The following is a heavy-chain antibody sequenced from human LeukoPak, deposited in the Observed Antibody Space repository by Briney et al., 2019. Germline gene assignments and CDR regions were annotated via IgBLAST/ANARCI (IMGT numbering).Heavy chain of an antibody. V-gene: IGHV3-7*04. Sequence: PGGSLRLSCAASGFTFSAYWMSWVRQAPGKGLEWVANIHQDGNEKYYVDSVKGRFTISRDNAKNSLYLQMNSLRAVDTAVYYCARGDKFSGDYWGQGTLVTVSS. D-gene: IGHD2-15*01. J-gene: IGHJ4*02. CDR2: IHQDGNEK. CDR1: GFTFSAYW. CDR3: ARGDKFSGDY.